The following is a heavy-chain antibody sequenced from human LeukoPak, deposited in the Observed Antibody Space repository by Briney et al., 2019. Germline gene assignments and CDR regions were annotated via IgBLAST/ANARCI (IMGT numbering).Heavy chain of an antibody. Sequence: KPSETLSLTCAVYGGSFSGYYWSWIRQPPGKGLEWIGEINHSGSTNYNPSLKSRVTISVDTSKNQFSLKLSSVTAADTAVYYCARKWGHHHPAEYFQHWGQGTLVTVSS. J-gene: IGHJ1*01. V-gene: IGHV4-34*01. CDR2: INHSGST. D-gene: IGHD3-16*01. CDR1: GGSFSGYY. CDR3: ARKWGHHHPAEYFQH.